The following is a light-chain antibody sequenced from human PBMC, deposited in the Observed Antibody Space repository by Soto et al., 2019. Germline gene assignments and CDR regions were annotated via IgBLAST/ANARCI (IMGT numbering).Light chain of an antibody. V-gene: IGLV2-14*03. CDR1: SNDVGGYNY. CDR3: SSYTSSNAEV. J-gene: IGLJ1*01. CDR2: DVT. Sequence: QSALTQPASVSGSPGQSITISCTGTSNDVGGYNYVSWYQHHPGKAPKLIICDVTDRPSGISYRFSASKSGNTASLTISGLQAEDEADYYCSSYTSSNAEVFGTGTRSPS.